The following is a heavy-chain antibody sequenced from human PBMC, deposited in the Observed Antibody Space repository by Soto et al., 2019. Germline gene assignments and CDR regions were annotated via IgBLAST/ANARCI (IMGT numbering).Heavy chain of an antibody. Sequence: SETLSLTCTVSGGSISSYYWSWIRQPPGKGLEWIGYIYDSGSTKYNPSLKSRVTISVDTSKKQLSLKLSSVTAADTAVYYCAVGYSDTSRPVYGLDVWGPGTTLTVSS. CDR1: GGSISSYY. CDR2: IYDSGST. J-gene: IGHJ6*02. V-gene: IGHV4-59*01. CDR3: AVGYSDTSRPVYGLDV. D-gene: IGHD2-15*01.